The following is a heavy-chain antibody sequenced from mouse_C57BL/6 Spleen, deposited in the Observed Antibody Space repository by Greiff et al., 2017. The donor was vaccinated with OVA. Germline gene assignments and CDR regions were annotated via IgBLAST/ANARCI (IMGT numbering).Heavy chain of an antibody. V-gene: IGHV5-16*01. J-gene: IGHJ3*01. CDR2: INHDGSST. CDR3: ARGEGYYPY. D-gene: IGHD2-3*01. CDR1: GFTFSDYY. Sequence: EVQLVESEGGLVQPGSSMKLSCTASGFTFSDYYMAWVRQVPEKGLEWVANINHDGSSTYYLDTLKSRFIISRDNAKNILYLQMSSLKSEDTATYYCARGEGYYPYWGQGTLVTVSA.